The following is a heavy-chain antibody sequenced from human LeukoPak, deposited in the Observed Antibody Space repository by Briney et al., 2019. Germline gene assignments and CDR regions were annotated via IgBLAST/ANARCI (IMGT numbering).Heavy chain of an antibody. Sequence: EASVKVSCKASGYTFISNDINWMRQAAGRGLEWLGWMNPNTANTGYAQKFQGRVTMTRNTSISTAYMELSSLRSEDTAVYYCARSSGVATPVDYWGQGTLVTVSS. CDR2: MNPNTANT. CDR3: ARSSGVATPVDY. V-gene: IGHV1-8*01. J-gene: IGHJ4*02. D-gene: IGHD5-12*01. CDR1: GYTFISND.